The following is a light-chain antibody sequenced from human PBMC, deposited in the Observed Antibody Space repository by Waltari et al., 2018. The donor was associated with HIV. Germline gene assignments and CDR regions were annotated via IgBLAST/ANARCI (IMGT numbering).Light chain of an antibody. V-gene: IGLV2-8*01. CDR3: ASHAGSKDV. CDR2: DVT. CDR1: SSDVGAYNY. J-gene: IGLJ2*01. Sequence: QSALTQPPSASGSPGQSVTISCTGTSSDVGAYNYVSWFQQHPGKAPKLMIYDVTKRPSGVPDRFSGPKSGNTASLTVSGLQAEDEADYYCASHAGSKDVFGGGTRLTVL.